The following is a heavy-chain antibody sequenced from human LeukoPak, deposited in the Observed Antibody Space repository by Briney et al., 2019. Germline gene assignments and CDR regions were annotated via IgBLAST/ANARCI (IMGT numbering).Heavy chain of an antibody. CDR1: GFTFSSYA. J-gene: IGHJ4*02. CDR2: ISGSGGST. D-gene: IGHD3-22*01. CDR3: AKDLYYDSSGYYYFDY. Sequence: GGSLRLSCAASGFTFSSYAMSWVRQAPGKGLEWVSAISGSGGSTYYADSVKGRFTISRDNSKNTLYLQMNSLRAEDTAVYYCAKDLYYDSSGYYYFDYWGQGTLVTVSS. V-gene: IGHV3-23*01.